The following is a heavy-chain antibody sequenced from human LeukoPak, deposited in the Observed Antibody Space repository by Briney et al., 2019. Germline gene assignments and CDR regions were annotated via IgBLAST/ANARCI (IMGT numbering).Heavy chain of an antibody. CDR3: TRGGIAAARPFDY. J-gene: IGHJ4*02. V-gene: IGHV3-30*03. D-gene: IGHD6-13*01. Sequence: GGSLRLSCAASGFTFSSYGMHWVRQAPGKGLEWVAVISYDGSNKYYADSVKGRFTISRDNSKNTLYLQMNSLRAEDTAVYYCTRGGIAAARPFDYWGQGTLVTVSS. CDR1: GFTFSSYG. CDR2: ISYDGSNK.